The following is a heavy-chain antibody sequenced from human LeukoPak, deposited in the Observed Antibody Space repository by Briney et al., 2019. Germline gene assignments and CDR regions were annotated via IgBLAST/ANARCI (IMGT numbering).Heavy chain of an antibody. D-gene: IGHD4-17*01. V-gene: IGHV3-21*01. CDR2: ISSSSSYI. CDR1: GFTFSSYS. J-gene: IGHJ6*02. CDR3: ARDTPSYGDYINYYYGMDV. Sequence: GGSLRLSCAASGFTFSSYSMNWVRQAPGKGLEWVSSISSSSSYIYYADSVKGRFTISRDNSKNTLYLQMNSLRAEDTAVYYCARDTPSYGDYINYYYGMDVWGQGTTVTVSS.